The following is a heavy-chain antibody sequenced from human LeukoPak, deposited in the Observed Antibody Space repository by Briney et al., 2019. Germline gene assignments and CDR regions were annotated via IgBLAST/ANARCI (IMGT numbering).Heavy chain of an antibody. CDR3: AKTLFGFSYGKIDY. CDR1: GFTFSSYS. Sequence: GGSLRLSCAASGFTFSSYSMNWVRQVPGKGLEWVSSISDDDDSTYYADSVKGRFTISRDNSKYTLYLDMNNLRAEDTALYFCAKTLFGFSYGKIDYWGQGTLVTVSS. V-gene: IGHV3-23*01. D-gene: IGHD5-18*01. J-gene: IGHJ4*02. CDR2: ISDDDDST.